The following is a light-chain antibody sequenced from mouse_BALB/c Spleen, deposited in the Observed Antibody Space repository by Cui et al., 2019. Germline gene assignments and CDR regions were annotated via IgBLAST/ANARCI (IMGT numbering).Light chain of an antibody. CDR2: RTS. V-gene: IGKV4-91*01. CDR3: QQGSSIPRT. Sequence: LVLTHSPTTISASPGEQITIPCSASSRISSNYVHWKRQKPGFSPKLLIYRTSNLACGVPARFSGSGSGTSYSLTIGTMEAEDVATYYCQQGSSIPRTFGGGTKLEIK. J-gene: IGKJ2*01. CDR1: SRISSNY.